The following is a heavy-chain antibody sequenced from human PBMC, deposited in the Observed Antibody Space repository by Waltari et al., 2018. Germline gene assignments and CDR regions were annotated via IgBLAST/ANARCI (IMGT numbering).Heavy chain of an antibody. CDR1: GFTFSSYS. CDR3: AREWRAAAGTGAFDI. Sequence: EVQLVESGGGLVQPGGSLRLSCAASGFTFSSYSMNWVRQAPGKGLEWVSYISSSSRTIYYADSVKGRFTISRDNAKNSLYLQMNSLRAEDTAVYYCAREWRAAAGTGAFDIWGQGTMVTVSS. J-gene: IGHJ3*02. V-gene: IGHV3-48*04. D-gene: IGHD6-13*01. CDR2: ISSSSRTI.